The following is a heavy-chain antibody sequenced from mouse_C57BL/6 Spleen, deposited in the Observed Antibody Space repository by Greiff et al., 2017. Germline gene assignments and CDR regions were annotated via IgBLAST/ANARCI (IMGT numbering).Heavy chain of an antibody. Sequence: VQLQQSGGGLVQPGGSLSLSCAASGFTFTDYYMSWVRQPPGKALEWLGFIRNKANGYTTEYSASVKGRFTISRDNSQSILYLQMNALRAEDSATYYCARYGAAWFAYWGQGTLVTVSA. D-gene: IGHD3-3*01. CDR2: IRNKANGYTT. V-gene: IGHV7-3*01. CDR3: ARYGAAWFAY. CDR1: GFTFTDYY. J-gene: IGHJ3*01.